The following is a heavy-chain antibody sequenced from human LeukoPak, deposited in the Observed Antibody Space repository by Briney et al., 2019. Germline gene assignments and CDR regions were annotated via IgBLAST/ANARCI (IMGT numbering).Heavy chain of an antibody. CDR2: IDWDDDK. CDR3: ALGYYYDSSGYCGYFDY. J-gene: IGHJ4*02. D-gene: IGHD3-22*01. CDR1: GFSLSTSGMR. Sequence: ESGPTLVNPTQTLTLTCTFSGFSLSTSGMRVSWIRQPPGKALEWLARIDWDDDKFYSTSLKTRLTISKDTSRNQVVLTMTNMDPVDTATYYCALGYYYDSSGYCGYFDYWGQGTLVTVSS. V-gene: IGHV2-70*04.